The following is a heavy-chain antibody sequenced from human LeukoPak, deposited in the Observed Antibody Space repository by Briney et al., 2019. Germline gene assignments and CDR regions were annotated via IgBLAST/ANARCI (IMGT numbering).Heavy chain of an antibody. D-gene: IGHD3-16*01. CDR1: GFTFSSYG. Sequence: GGSLRLSCEASGFTFSSYGMHWVRQAPGKGLEWVAVIWYDGSSKYYADSVKGRFTISRDNSKTTLYLQMNSLRAEDTAVYYCARRRSEYWGQGTLVTVSS. CDR2: IWYDGSSK. CDR3: ARRRSEY. V-gene: IGHV3-33*01. J-gene: IGHJ4*02.